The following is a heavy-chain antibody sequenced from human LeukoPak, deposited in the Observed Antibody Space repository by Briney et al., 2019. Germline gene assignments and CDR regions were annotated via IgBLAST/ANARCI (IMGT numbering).Heavy chain of an antibody. CDR2: ISGSGGST. CDR3: AKGEWELPPQAPSPYYYYMDV. D-gene: IGHD1-26*01. J-gene: IGHJ6*03. CDR1: GFTFSSYA. V-gene: IGHV3-23*01. Sequence: PGGSLRLSCAASGFTFSSYAMSWVRQAPGKGLEWVSAISGSGGSTYYADSVKGRFTISRDNSKNTLYLQMNSLRAEDTAVYYCAKGEWELPPQAPSPYYYYMDVWGKGTTVTVSS.